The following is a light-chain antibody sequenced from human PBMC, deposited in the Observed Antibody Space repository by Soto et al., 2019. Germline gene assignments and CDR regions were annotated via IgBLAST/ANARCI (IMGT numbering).Light chain of an antibody. V-gene: IGKV1-5*01. CDR3: QQYDYSRT. CDR1: QNISTS. J-gene: IGKJ1*01. CDR2: DVS. Sequence: DIQLTQSPSTLSASVGDSVTITCRASQNISTSLAWYQHKPGKAPKLLMFDVSNLESGVPSRFSGSGSGTEFTPTISSLHSDDFATYYCQQYDYSRTFGQGTKVDIK.